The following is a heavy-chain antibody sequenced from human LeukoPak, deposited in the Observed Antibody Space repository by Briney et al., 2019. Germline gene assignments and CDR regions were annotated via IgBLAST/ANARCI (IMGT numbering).Heavy chain of an antibody. V-gene: IGHV1-2*02. Sequence: GASVEVSCKASGYTFTGYYMHWVRQAPGQGLEWMGWINPNSGGTNYAQKFQGRVTMTRDTSISTAYMELSRLRSDDTAVYYCARDKAVAGHFDYWGQGTLVTVSS. CDR2: INPNSGGT. CDR3: ARDKAVAGHFDY. CDR1: GYTFTGYY. J-gene: IGHJ4*02. D-gene: IGHD6-19*01.